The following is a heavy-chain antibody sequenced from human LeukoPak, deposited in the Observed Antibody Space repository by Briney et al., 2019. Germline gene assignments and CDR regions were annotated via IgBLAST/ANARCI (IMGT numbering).Heavy chain of an antibody. CDR1: GYIFTPHH. J-gene: IGHJ4*02. CDR2: VSAANNP. V-gene: IGHV1-3*01. D-gene: IGHD5-24*01. Sequence: RASVKVSCKTSGYIFTPHHIHWMRQAPGEGLELLGWVSAANNPEYSQKFQGRVVITRDASATTSYLELNSLRSEDTAVYYCAMSVEMPPIPSFDYWGQGTLVTVSS. CDR3: AMSVEMPPIPSFDY.